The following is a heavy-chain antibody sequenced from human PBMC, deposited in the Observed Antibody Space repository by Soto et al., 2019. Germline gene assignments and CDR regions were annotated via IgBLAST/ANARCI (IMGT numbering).Heavy chain of an antibody. CDR2: VYHTGTT. Sequence: SETLSLTCTVSGVSSSDYYWSWIRQSPGKGPEWIGYVYHTGTTNYNPSLKSRVTMSLDTSKNQFSLKLNAVTSADTAVYYYATRPPGRTFFGVFDYWSQGTLVTVSS. V-gene: IGHV4-59*01. CDR1: GVSSSDYY. J-gene: IGHJ4*02. D-gene: IGHD3-10*01. CDR3: ATRPPGRTFFGVFDY.